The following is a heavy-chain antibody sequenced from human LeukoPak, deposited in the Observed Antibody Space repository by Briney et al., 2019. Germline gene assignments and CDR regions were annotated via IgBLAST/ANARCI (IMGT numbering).Heavy chain of an antibody. CDR3: AKEYCGGDCWVFDY. CDR2: ISYDGSNK. J-gene: IGHJ4*02. D-gene: IGHD2-21*02. Sequence: PGGSLRLSCAASGFTFSSYGMHWVRQAPGTGLEWVAVISYDGSNKYYADSVKGRFTISRDNSKNTLYLQMNSLRAEDTAVYYCAKEYCGGDCWVFDYWGQGTLVTVSS. V-gene: IGHV3-30*18. CDR1: GFTFSSYG.